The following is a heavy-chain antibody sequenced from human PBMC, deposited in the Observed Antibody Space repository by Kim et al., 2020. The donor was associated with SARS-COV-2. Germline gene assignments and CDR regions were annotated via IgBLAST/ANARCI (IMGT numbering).Heavy chain of an antibody. V-gene: IGHV4-31*02. CDR3: AREDWNYLGFDY. J-gene: IGHJ4*02. D-gene: IGHD1-7*01. Sequence: YYNPSLKSRVTISVDTSKNQFSLKLSSVTAADTAVYYCAREDWNYLGFDYWGQGTLVTVSS.